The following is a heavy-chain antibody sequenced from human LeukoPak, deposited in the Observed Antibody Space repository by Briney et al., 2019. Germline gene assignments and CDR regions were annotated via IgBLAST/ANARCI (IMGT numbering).Heavy chain of an antibody. CDR2: INHSGST. J-gene: IGHJ4*02. CDR1: GGSFSGYY. V-gene: IGHV4-34*01. D-gene: IGHD3-3*01. Sequence: PSETLSLTCAVYGGSFSGYYWSWIRQPPGKGLEWIGEINHSGSTNYNPSLKSRVTISVDTSKNQFSLKLSSVTAADTAVYYCARGLIGVRDYWGQGTLVTVSS. CDR3: ARGLIGVRDY.